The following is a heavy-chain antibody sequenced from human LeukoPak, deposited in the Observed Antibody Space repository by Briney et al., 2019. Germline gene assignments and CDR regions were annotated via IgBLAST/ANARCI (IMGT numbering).Heavy chain of an antibody. D-gene: IGHD1-26*01. CDR3: TRDWELLYGPRLYFDY. V-gene: IGHV3-15*01. J-gene: IGHJ4*02. CDR2: IKAKAHGGTI. Sequence: GGSLRLSCAASGFTFINAWMAWVRQAPGKGLEWVGRIKAKAHGGTIEYAAPVKGRFTISRDDSKSIAYLQMNSLKTEDTAVYYCTRDWELLYGPRLYFDYWGQGTLVTVSS. CDR1: GFTFINAW.